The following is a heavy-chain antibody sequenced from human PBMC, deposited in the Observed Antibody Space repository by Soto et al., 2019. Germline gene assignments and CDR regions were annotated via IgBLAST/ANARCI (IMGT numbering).Heavy chain of an antibody. J-gene: IGHJ4*02. V-gene: IGHV1-46*01. CDR1: GYTFTSYY. D-gene: IGHD6-19*01. Sequence: QVQLVQSGAEVKKPGASVKVSCKASGYTFTSYYMHWVRQAPGQGLEWMGIINPSGGSTSYAKKCQGRVTMSRDTSTSTVYMELSSLRSEDTAVYYCAIRARINIAVAVHFDYWGQGTLVTVSS. CDR3: AIRARINIAVAVHFDY. CDR2: INPSGGST.